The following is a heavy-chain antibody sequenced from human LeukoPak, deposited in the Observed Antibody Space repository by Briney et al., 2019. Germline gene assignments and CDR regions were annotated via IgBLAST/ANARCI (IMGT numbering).Heavy chain of an antibody. CDR1: GGSISSYY. V-gene: IGHV4-4*07. CDR2: IYTSGST. CDR3: ARGGYYGSGNDFRFDP. J-gene: IGHJ5*02. D-gene: IGHD3-10*01. Sequence: PSETLSLTCTASGGSISSYYWSWIRQPAGKGLEWIGRIYTSGSTNYNPSLKSRVTISADTSKNQFSLKLSSVTAADTAVYYCARGGYYGSGNDFRFDPWGQGTLVTVSS.